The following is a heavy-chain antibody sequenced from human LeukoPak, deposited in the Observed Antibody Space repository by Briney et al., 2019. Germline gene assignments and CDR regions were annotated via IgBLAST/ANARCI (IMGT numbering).Heavy chain of an antibody. J-gene: IGHJ4*02. V-gene: IGHV3-15*01. Sequence: WVCHIKSKTDGGTTDYAAPVKGRFTISRDDSKNTLYLQMNSLKTEDTAVYYCTTEGYYDRPDYWGQGTLVTVSS. CDR2: IKSKTDGGTT. CDR3: TTEGYYDRPDY. D-gene: IGHD3-22*01.